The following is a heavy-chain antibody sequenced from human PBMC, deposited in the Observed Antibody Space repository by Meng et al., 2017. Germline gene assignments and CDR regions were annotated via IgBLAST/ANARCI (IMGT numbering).Heavy chain of an antibody. CDR2: INPNSGGT. D-gene: IGHD5-18*01. J-gene: IGHJ4*02. Sequence: ASVKVSCKASGYTFTDYYIHWVRQAPGQGLEWMGWINPNSGGTNYAQKFQGRVTMTRDTSISTAYMELSRLRSDDTAVYYCAGASYGYSYGFPQYYFDYWGQGTLVTVSS. CDR1: GYTFTDYY. CDR3: AGASYGYSYGFPQYYFDY. V-gene: IGHV1-2*02.